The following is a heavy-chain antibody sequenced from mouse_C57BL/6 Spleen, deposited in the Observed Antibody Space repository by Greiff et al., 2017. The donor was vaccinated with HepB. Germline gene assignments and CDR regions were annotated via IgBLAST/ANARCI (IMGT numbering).Heavy chain of an antibody. D-gene: IGHD2-4*01. V-gene: IGHV5-17*01. Sequence: VQLKESGGGLVKPGGSLKLSCAASGFTFSDYGMHWVRQAPEKGLEWVAYISSGSSTIYYADTVKGRFTISRDNAKNTLFLQMTSLRSEDTAMYYCARGGLRRDYYAMDYWGQGTSVTVSS. CDR2: ISSGSSTI. CDR3: ARGGLRRDYYAMDY. CDR1: GFTFSDYG. J-gene: IGHJ4*01.